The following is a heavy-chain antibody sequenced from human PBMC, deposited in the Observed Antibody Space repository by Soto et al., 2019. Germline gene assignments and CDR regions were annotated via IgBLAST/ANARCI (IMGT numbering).Heavy chain of an antibody. Sequence: ASVKVSCKASGYTFTGYGISWVRQAPGQGLEWMGWINAYNGNTNYAQKFQGRVTMTRNTSISTAYMELSSLRSEDTAVYYCATSMIVVVITGSPDHDAFDIWGQGTMVTVSS. J-gene: IGHJ3*02. CDR3: ATSMIVVVITGSPDHDAFDI. CDR2: INAYNGNT. CDR1: GYTFTGYG. V-gene: IGHV1-18*01. D-gene: IGHD3-22*01.